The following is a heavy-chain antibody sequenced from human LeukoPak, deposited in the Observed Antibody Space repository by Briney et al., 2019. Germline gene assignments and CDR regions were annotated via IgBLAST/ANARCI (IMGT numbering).Heavy chain of an antibody. J-gene: IGHJ4*02. CDR2: IYSGGGT. CDR3: ARDSSGPAF. Sequence: GGSLRLSCAASGFIVSNTYMSWVRQAPGKGLEWVSVIYSGGGTFYSDSVKGRFTISRDYSKNTLYLQMNSLRVDDTAVYYCARDSSGPAFWGQGTLVTVSS. V-gene: IGHV3-53*01. CDR1: GFIVSNTY. D-gene: IGHD6-19*01.